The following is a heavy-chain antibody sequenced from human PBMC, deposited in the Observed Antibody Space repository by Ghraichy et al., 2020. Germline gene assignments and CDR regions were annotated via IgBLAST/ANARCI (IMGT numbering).Heavy chain of an antibody. Sequence: LSLTCAASGFTFSSYWMSWVRQAPGKGLEWVANIKQDGSEKYYVDSVKGRFTISRDNAKNSLYLQMNSLRAEDTAVYYCAKYSSSWYVQNNWFDPWGQGTLVTVSS. D-gene: IGHD6-13*01. J-gene: IGHJ5*02. CDR2: IKQDGSEK. CDR1: GFTFSSYW. V-gene: IGHV3-7*03. CDR3: AKYSSSWYVQNNWFDP.